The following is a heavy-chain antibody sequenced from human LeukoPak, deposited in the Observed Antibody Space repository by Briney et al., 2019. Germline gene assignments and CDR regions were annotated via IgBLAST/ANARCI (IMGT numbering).Heavy chain of an antibody. Sequence: SETLSLTCTVSGGSISSYYWSWIRQPPGKGLEWIGHIYYSGSTNYNPSLKSRVTISVDTSKSQFSLKLSSVTAADTAVYYCARYYYDSSGYYYDYWGQGTLVTVSS. D-gene: IGHD3-22*01. V-gene: IGHV4-59*01. CDR3: ARYYYDSSGYYYDY. J-gene: IGHJ4*02. CDR2: IYYSGST. CDR1: GGSISSYY.